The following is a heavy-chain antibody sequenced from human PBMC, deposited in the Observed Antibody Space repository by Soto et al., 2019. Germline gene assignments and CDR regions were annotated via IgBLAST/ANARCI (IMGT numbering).Heavy chain of an antibody. J-gene: IGHJ4*02. Sequence: QVQLVQSGAEVKKPGSSVKVSCKASGGTFNNYAISWVRQAPGQGLEWMGGIIPIIGTADYAHKFQGRLAISADESTGTTFMELSSLRSEDTALYYCARVGVDVVATSAFDYWGQGTLVTFSS. D-gene: IGHD5-12*01. CDR1: GGTFNNYA. CDR2: IIPIIGTA. CDR3: ARVGVDVVATSAFDY. V-gene: IGHV1-69*01.